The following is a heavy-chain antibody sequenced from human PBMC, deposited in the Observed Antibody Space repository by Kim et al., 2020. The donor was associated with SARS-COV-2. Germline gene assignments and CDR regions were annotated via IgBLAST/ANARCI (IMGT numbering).Heavy chain of an antibody. D-gene: IGHD2-2*01. CDR3: ARDGGYQLLFTFDY. V-gene: IGHV3-7*01. Sequence: GGSLRLSCAASGFTFSSYWMSWVRQAPGKGLEWVANIKQDGSEKYYVDSVKGRFTISRDNAKNSLYLQMNSLRAEDTAVYYCARDGGYQLLFTFDYWGQGTLVTVSS. CDR2: IKQDGSEK. CDR1: GFTFSSYW. J-gene: IGHJ4*02.